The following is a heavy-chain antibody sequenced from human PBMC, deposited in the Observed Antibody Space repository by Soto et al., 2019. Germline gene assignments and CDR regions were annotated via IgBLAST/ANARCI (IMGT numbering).Heavy chain of an antibody. J-gene: IGHJ4*02. D-gene: IGHD2-2*02. CDR1: GGTFSSYA. CDR2: IIPIFGTA. V-gene: IGHV1-69*01. CDR3: AGGPKYCRSTSCYTGLLGY. Sequence: QVQLVQSGAEVKKPGSSVKVSYKASGGTFSSYAISWVRQAPGQGLEWMGGIIPIFGTANYAQKFQGRVTITADESTSTAYMELSSLRSEDTAVYYCAGGPKYCRSTSCYTGLLGYWGQGTLVTVSS.